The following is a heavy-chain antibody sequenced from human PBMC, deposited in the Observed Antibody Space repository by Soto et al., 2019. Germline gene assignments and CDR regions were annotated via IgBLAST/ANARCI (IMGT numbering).Heavy chain of an antibody. CDR2: INHSGST. Sequence: PSETLSLTCAVYGGSFSGYYWSWIRQPPGKGLEWIGEINHSGSTNYNPSLKSRVTISVDTSKNQFSLKLSSVTAADTAVYYCASVIGGDAFGIWGQGTMVTVSS. V-gene: IGHV4-34*01. D-gene: IGHD3-16*02. CDR1: GGSFSGYY. J-gene: IGHJ3*02. CDR3: ASVIGGDAFGI.